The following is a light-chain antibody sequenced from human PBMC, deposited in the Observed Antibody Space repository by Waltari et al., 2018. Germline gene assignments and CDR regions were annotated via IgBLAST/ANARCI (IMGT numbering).Light chain of an antibody. CDR1: QSINRNY. Sequence: EIVLTQSPGILYLSPGETATLSCRTSQSINRNYLAWYQQKPGQAPRLLIYGASSRATGIPDRFGGSGSGTAFTLTIARLETQDFAVYYCQQYGSSPWTFGQGTKVEMK. CDR2: GAS. J-gene: IGKJ1*01. V-gene: IGKV3-20*01. CDR3: QQYGSSPWT.